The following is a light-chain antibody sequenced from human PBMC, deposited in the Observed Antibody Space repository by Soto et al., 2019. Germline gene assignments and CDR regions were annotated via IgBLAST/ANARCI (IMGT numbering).Light chain of an antibody. V-gene: IGKV3-20*01. CDR1: QSVTNSY. Sequence: EIVLTQSPGTLSLSPEERATLSCRASQSVTNSYVAWYQQQLGQAPRLLIYGASIRATGIPDRFSGSGSGTDLTLTISGLEPEDSAVFYCQQYASSPTFGQGTKVDIK. CDR2: GAS. CDR3: QQYASSPT. J-gene: IGKJ1*01.